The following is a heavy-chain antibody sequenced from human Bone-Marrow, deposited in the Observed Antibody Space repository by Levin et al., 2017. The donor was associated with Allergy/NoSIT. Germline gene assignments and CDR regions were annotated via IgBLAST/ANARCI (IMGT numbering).Heavy chain of an antibody. D-gene: IGHD1-7*01. V-gene: IGHV6-1*01. J-gene: IGHJ3*02. Sequence: TSETLSLTCAISGDSVSSNSAAWNWIRQSPSRGLEWLGRTYYRSKWYNDYAVSVKSRITINTDTSKNQFSLQLNSVTPEDTAVYYCAREGLITGTGWGAFDIWGQGTMVTVSS. CDR2: TYYRSKWYN. CDR1: GDSVSSNSAA. CDR3: AREGLITGTGWGAFDI.